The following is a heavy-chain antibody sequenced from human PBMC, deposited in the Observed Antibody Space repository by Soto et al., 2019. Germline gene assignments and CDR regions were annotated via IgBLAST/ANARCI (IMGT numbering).Heavy chain of an antibody. CDR3: ARGSTDSYHGSRIFDF. J-gene: IGHJ4*02. Sequence: AMRWFRQARLEGLEWLSTITDSGGDAKYADSVRGRFAISRGNSKKTLCMQMSSLTAEDSSIYYFARGSTDSYHGSRIFDFWGQGTLVTGSS. CDR1: A. D-gene: IGHD3-10*01. CDR2: ITDSGGDA. V-gene: IGHV3-23*01.